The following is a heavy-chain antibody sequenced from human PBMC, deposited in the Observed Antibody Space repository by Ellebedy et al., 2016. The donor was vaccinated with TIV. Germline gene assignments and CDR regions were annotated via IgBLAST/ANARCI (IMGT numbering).Heavy chain of an antibody. CDR1: GGSFSGYY. Sequence: SETLSLXXAVYGGSFSGYYWSWIRQPPGKGLEWIGEINHSGSTNYNPSLKSRVTISVDTSKNQFSLKLSSVTAADTAVYYCARRRSWYFDLWGRGTLVTVSS. V-gene: IGHV4-34*01. CDR2: INHSGST. CDR3: ARRRSWYFDL. J-gene: IGHJ2*01.